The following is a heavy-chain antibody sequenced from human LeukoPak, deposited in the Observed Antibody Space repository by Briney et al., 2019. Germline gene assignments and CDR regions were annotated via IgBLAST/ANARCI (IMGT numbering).Heavy chain of an antibody. CDR2: ISDSGDGT. CDR1: GFTFRSYA. Sequence: GGSLRLSCAGSGFTFRSYAMSWVRQSPVKGLEWVSAISDSGDGTYYADSVKARFTISRDNYTVYLEMSSLRAEDTAVYYCVREVSAWPKNWFDPWGQGTLVTVSS. CDR3: VREVSAWPKNWFDP. J-gene: IGHJ5*02. V-gene: IGHV3-23*01. D-gene: IGHD3-3*01.